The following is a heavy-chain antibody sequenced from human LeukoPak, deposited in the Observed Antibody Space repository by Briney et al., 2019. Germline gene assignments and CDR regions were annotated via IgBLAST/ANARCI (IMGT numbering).Heavy chain of an antibody. J-gene: IGHJ6*02. D-gene: IGHD5-12*01. V-gene: IGHV4-34*01. Sequence: SEALSLTCAVYGGSFSGYYWSWIRQPPGKGLEWIGEINHSGSTNYNPSLKSRVTISVDTSKNQFSLKLSSVTAADTAVYYCARGRGPRIVATDYYYYGMDVWGQGTTVTVSS. CDR3: ARGRGPRIVATDYYYYGMDV. CDR1: GGSFSGYY. CDR2: INHSGST.